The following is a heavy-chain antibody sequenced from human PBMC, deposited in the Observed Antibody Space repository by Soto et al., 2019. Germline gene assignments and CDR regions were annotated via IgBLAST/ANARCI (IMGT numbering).Heavy chain of an antibody. CDR3: ARDSRSGYVIYGMDV. Sequence: GGSLRLSCAASGFTVSSNYMSWVRQAPGKGLEWVSVIYSGGSTYYADSVKGRFTISRDNSKNTLYLQMNSLRAEDTAVYYCARDSRSGYVIYGMDVWGQGTTVTVSS. CDR2: IYSGGST. J-gene: IGHJ6*02. D-gene: IGHD3-3*01. CDR1: GFTVSSNY. V-gene: IGHV3-53*01.